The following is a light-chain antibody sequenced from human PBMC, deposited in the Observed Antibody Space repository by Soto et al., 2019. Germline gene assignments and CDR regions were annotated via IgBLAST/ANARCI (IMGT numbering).Light chain of an antibody. CDR3: QQYNNWPLT. J-gene: IGKJ4*01. V-gene: IGKV3-15*01. CDR2: GAS. CDR1: QSVSSN. Sequence: VLSLSPGALSVSPGERATLSCRASQSVSSNLAWYQQKPGQAPRLLIYGASTRATGIPARFSGSGSGTEFTLTISSLQSEDFAVYYCQQYNNWPLTFGGGTKVDIK.